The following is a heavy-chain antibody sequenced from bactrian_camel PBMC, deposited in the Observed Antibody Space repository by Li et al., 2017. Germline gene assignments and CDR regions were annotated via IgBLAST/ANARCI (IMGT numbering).Heavy chain of an antibody. V-gene: IGHV3-2*01. CDR2: IYSDISNT. Sequence: HVQLVESGGGLVQPGGSLRLSCAASGFFFSSYYMNWVRQAPGKGLEWVSSIYSDISNTYYADSVKGRFTASRDNTKNTVYLQMNSLKSEDTALYYCATCSPAETQYSDSDHWGHGTQVTVS. CDR1: GFFFSSYY. J-gene: IGHJ4*01. D-gene: IGHD4*01. CDR3: ATCSPAETQYSDSDH.